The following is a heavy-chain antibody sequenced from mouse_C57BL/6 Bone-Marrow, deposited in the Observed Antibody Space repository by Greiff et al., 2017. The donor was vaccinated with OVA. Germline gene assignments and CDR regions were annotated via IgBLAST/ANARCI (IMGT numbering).Heavy chain of an antibody. V-gene: IGHV2-5*01. Sequence: QVQLQQSGPGLVQPSQSLSITCTVSGFSLTSYGVHWVRQSPGKGLEWLGVIWRGGSTDYNAAFMSRLSITKDNSKSQVFFKMNSLQADDTAIFYCAKPDHHWSSHGGVYGGQETSVTVSS. D-gene: IGHD1-1*01. CDR3: AKPDHHWSSHGGVY. CDR1: GFSLTSYG. CDR2: IWRGGST. J-gene: IGHJ4*01.